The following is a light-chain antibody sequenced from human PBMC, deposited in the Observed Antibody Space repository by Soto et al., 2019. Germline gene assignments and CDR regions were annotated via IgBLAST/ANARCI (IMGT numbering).Light chain of an antibody. CDR3: SSHTTSSALQV. Sequence: QSVLAQPRSVSGSPGQSVTISCSGTISDFVVYNYVSWYQQHPGKAPKLMLYGVSKRPSGVSNRFSGSKSGNTASLTISGLQAEDEADYYCSSHTTSSALQVFGTGTKVTVL. CDR2: GVS. V-gene: IGLV2-14*01. J-gene: IGLJ1*01. CDR1: ISDFVVYNY.